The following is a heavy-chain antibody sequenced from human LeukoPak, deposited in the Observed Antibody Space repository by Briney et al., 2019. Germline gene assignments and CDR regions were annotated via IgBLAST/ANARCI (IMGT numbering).Heavy chain of an antibody. D-gene: IGHD3-22*01. CDR2: ISGSGGST. CDR1: GFTFSSYG. J-gene: IGHJ1*01. Sequence: GGSLRLSCAASGFTFSSYGMSWVRQAPGKGLEWVSAISGSGGSTYYADSVKGRFTISRDNSKNTLYLQMNSLRAEDTAVYYCASTGGSGYYFRYFQHWGQGTLVTVSS. V-gene: IGHV3-23*01. CDR3: ASTGGSGYYFRYFQH.